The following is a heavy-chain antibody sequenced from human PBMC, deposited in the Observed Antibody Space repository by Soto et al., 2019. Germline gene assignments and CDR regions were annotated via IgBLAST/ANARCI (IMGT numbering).Heavy chain of an antibody. CDR1: GGSINRGDYS. J-gene: IGHJ5*02. Sequence: SETLSLTCTVSGGSINRGDYSWTWIRQPPGKGLEWIGYIYHTGTTYYNMSLKSRVTISVDRSKNQFSLKLSSVTAADTAVYYCARGINYCDSSGDSLFDPWGQGTLVTVSS. V-gene: IGHV4-30-2*01. CDR3: ARGINYCDSSGDSLFDP. CDR2: IYHTGTT. D-gene: IGHD3-22*01.